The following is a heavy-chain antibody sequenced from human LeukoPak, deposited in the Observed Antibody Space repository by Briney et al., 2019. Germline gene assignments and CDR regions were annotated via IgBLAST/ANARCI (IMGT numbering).Heavy chain of an antibody. J-gene: IGHJ5*02. Sequence: SETLSLTCTVSGGSISDYYWSWLRQPPGKGLEWIAYIYYTGNTKVNPSLKSRVTVSVDTSKNQFSLEVTSVTAADTAVYYCTRDKWTGGGLSQFDPWGQGTLVTVSS. D-gene: IGHD2-8*02. CDR1: GGSISDYY. CDR2: IYYTGNT. CDR3: TRDKWTGGGLSQFDP. V-gene: IGHV4-59*01.